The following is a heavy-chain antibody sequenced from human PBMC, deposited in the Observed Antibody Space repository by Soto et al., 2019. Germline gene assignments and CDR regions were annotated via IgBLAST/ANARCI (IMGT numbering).Heavy chain of an antibody. CDR1: GFTFSTHA. D-gene: IGHD2-15*01. CDR2: VSFDGSNK. Sequence: QVHLVESGGGVVQPGRSLRLSCAASGFTFSTHAMHCVRQAPGKGLECVAIVSFDGSNKYYADSVKGRFTISRDNSKNTLYLQMCGLTPEYKAVYYCASDQSVITTGGGGRIDHCGQGSLVTVSS. J-gene: IGHJ4*02. CDR3: ASDQSVITTGGGGRIDH. V-gene: IGHV3-30-3*01.